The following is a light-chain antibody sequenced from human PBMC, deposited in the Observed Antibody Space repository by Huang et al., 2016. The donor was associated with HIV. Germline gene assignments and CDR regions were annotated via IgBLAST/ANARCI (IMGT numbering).Light chain of an antibody. CDR3: HQYNNWLLS. CDR2: GSS. Sequence: EIVMTQSPATLSVSPEERVTLSCRANRSVSTNLAWYQQRPGQAPRLLIYGSSTRAPGIPARFSGSGSGTDFSLTISSLQSEDFALYYCHQYNNWLLSFGGGTRVDI. CDR1: RSVSTN. V-gene: IGKV3-15*01. J-gene: IGKJ4*01.